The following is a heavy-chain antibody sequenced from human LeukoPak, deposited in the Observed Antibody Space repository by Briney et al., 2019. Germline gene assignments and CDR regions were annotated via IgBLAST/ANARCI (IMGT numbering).Heavy chain of an antibody. J-gene: IGHJ2*01. Sequence: PSETLSLTCTVSGGSISSGSYYWNWIRQPAGKGLEWIGRIYTSGTTDYNPSLKSRATISVDTSKNQFSLKLSSVTAADTAVYYCARWGDLYWYFDLWGRGILVTVSS. CDR2: IYTSGTT. V-gene: IGHV4-61*02. CDR3: ARWGDLYWYFDL. CDR1: GGSISSGSYY. D-gene: IGHD2-21*02.